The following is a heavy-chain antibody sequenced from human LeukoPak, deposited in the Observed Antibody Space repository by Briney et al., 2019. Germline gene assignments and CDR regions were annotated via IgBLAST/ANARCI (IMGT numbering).Heavy chain of an antibody. Sequence: SGPTLVKPTQTLTLTCTFSGFSLSTSGVGVGWTRQPPGKALEWLALIYWNDDKRYSPSLKSRLTITKDTSKNQVVLTMTNMDPVDTATYYCAHRFLEWLSRDAFDIWGQGTMVTVSS. J-gene: IGHJ3*02. CDR2: IYWNDDK. D-gene: IGHD3-3*01. CDR3: AHRFLEWLSRDAFDI. CDR1: GFSLSTSGVG. V-gene: IGHV2-5*01.